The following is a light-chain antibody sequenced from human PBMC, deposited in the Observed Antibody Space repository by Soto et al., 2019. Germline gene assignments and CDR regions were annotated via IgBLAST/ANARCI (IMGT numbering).Light chain of an antibody. CDR3: QQRSHGLT. J-gene: IGKJ4*02. V-gene: IGKV3-11*01. CDR2: DAS. CDR1: QSVSNY. Sequence: DIVLTQSPCTLSLSPGDRATLSCRASQSVSNYVSWYQQRPGQAPRLLFYDASNRATGIPARFSGSGSGTDFTLTISSLEPEDSAVYCCQQRSHGLTFGGGTKVDI.